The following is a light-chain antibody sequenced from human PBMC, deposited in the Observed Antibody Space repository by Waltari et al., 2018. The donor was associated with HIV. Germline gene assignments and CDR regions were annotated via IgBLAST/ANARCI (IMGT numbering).Light chain of an antibody. CDR1: SSDVGGFYY. J-gene: IGLJ3*02. CDR3: SSYKDVNNVV. Sequence: QSALTQPPPASGSPGQSVTISCTGPSSDVGGFYYVPWYQQQPPKAPKLDSYEVDRRPSGAPDLFSGSKSGNTASLTVSGLQPEDEADYYCSSYKDVNNVVFGGGTKLTVL. CDR2: EVD. V-gene: IGLV2-8*01.